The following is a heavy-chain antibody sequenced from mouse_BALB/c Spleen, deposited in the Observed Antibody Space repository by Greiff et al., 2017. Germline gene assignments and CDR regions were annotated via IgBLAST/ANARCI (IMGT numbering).Heavy chain of an antibody. Sequence: EVQGVESGGGLVKPGGSLKLSCAASGFTFSDYYMYWVRQTPEKRLEWVATISDGGSYTYYPDSVKGRFTISRDNAKNTLYLQMSSLKSEDTALYYCARHGGNYVLDYWGQGTSVTVSS. D-gene: IGHD2-1*01. CDR2: ISDGGSYT. J-gene: IGHJ4*01. V-gene: IGHV5-4*02. CDR3: ARHGGNYVLDY. CDR1: GFTFSDYY.